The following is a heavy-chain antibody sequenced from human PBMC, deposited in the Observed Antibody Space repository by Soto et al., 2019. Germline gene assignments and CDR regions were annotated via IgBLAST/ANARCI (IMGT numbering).Heavy chain of an antibody. D-gene: IGHD4-17*01. CDR3: ARGYGGPFDF. V-gene: IGHV4-59*08. J-gene: IGHJ4*02. CDR1: GGSISSYY. CDR2: IDYSGAT. Sequence: QVQLQESGPGLVKPSETLSLTCTVSGGSISSYYWSWIRQPPGKGLEWIGYIDYSGATNYNPSLESSVTTAVDTPMTQFTLRLSAVPAADTAVYFGARGYGGPFDFWGQGPLVTVSS.